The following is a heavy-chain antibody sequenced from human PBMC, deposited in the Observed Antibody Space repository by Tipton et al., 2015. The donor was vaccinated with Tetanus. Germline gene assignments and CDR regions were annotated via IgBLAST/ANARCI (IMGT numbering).Heavy chain of an antibody. CDR3: ARGLPREPFYFDY. V-gene: IGHV4-59*12. J-gene: IGHJ4*02. Sequence: TLSLTCTVSGDSISGDYWSWIRQPPGKGLEWIGYIHYSGNPNYNPSLKSRVTISVDTSKNQFSLRLTSLTAADTAVYYCARGLPREPFYFDYWGQGKQVTVSS. CDR1: GDSISGDY. D-gene: IGHD5-18*01. CDR2: IHYSGNP.